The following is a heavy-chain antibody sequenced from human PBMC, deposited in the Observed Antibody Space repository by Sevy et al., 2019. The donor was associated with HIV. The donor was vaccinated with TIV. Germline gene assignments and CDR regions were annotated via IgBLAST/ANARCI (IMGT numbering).Heavy chain of an antibody. CDR1: GFTVSSSY. Sequence: GGSLRLSCAASGFTVSSSYMPWVRQAPGKGLEWVSVIYSGGSTYYADSGKGRFTISRDNSKNTLYLQMNSLRAEDTAVYYCARLAVAGGLDAFDIWGQGTMVTVSS. CDR3: ARLAVAGGLDAFDI. J-gene: IGHJ3*02. V-gene: IGHV3-53*01. D-gene: IGHD6-19*01. CDR2: IYSGGST.